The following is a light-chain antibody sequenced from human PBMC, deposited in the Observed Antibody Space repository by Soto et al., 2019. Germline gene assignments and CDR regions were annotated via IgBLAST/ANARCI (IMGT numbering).Light chain of an antibody. CDR1: SSNIGNKY. CDR2: GND. Sequence: QSVLTQPPSASGTPGQRVTISCSGSSSNIGNKYVDWYQQVPGTPPKLLLYGNDQRPSGVPERFSGSKAGTSASLVIRGLRSEEDAYYYCAAWNGRLNVVFGGGTKLTVL. CDR3: AAWNGRLNVV. J-gene: IGLJ2*01. V-gene: IGLV1-47*01.